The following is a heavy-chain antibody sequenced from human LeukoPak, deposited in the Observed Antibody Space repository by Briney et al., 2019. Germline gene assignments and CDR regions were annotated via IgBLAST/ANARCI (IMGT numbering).Heavy chain of an antibody. CDR2: INPNSGGT. CDR3: ARVYYYASGRLDS. CDR1: GYTFTGYY. J-gene: IGHJ4*02. Sequence: AAVKVSCKASGYTFTGYYIHWVRQAPGQGLEWMGWINPNSGGTNYAQKFQGRVTMTRDTSISTAYMELRRLRSHDTAVFYCARVYYYASGRLDSWGQGTLITVSS. V-gene: IGHV1-2*02. D-gene: IGHD3-10*01.